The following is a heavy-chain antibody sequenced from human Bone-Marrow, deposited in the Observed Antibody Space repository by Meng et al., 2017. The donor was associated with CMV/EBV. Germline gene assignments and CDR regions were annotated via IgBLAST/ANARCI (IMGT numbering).Heavy chain of an antibody. CDR1: GGTFSSYA. J-gene: IGHJ4*02. D-gene: IGHD5-24*01. Sequence: QVQLVQSGAEVKKPGSPVKVSCKASGGTFSSYAISWVRQAPGQGLEWMGGVIPIFGTANYAQKFQGRVTMTEDTSTDTAYMELSSLRSEDTAVYYCATGWLQFGYWGQGTLVTVSS. CDR2: VIPIFGTA. V-gene: IGHV1-69*06. CDR3: ATGWLQFGY.